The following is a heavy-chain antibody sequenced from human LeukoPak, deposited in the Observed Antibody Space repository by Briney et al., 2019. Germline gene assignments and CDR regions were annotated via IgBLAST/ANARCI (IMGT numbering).Heavy chain of an antibody. CDR1: GFTFSSYW. CDR3: ARDPYSSGWPSYYYYGMDV. Sequence: GGSLRLSCAASGFTFSSYWMSWVRQAPGKGLEWVANIKQDGSEKYYVDSVKGRFTISRDNAKNSLYLQMNSLRAKDTAVYYCARDPYSSGWPSYYYYGMDVWGQGTTVTVSS. CDR2: IKQDGSEK. V-gene: IGHV3-7*01. J-gene: IGHJ6*02. D-gene: IGHD6-19*01.